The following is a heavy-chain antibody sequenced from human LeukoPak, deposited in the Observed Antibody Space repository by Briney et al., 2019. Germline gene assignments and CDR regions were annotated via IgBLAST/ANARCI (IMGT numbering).Heavy chain of an antibody. D-gene: IGHD4-23*01. CDR1: GGSISSSSYY. CDR2: IYYSGST. CDR3: ARTRYGGNYYYYYMDV. J-gene: IGHJ6*03. Sequence: SETLSLTCTVSGGSISSSSYYWGWIRQPPGKGLEWIGSIYYSGSTYYNPSLKSRVTISVDTSKNQFSLKLSSVTAADTAVYYCARTRYGGNYYYYYMDVWGKGTTVTISS. V-gene: IGHV4-39*07.